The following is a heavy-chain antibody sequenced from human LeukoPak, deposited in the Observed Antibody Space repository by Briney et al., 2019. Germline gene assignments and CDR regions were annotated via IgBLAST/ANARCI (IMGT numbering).Heavy chain of an antibody. D-gene: IGHD3-9*01. CDR2: IYYSGST. J-gene: IGHJ4*02. CDR3: ARAGAQYDITL. V-gene: IGHV4-59*12. CDR1: GGSISGFY. Sequence: SETLSLTCTVSGGSISGFYWSWIRQPPGKGLEWIGHIYYSGSTSYNPSIKSRVTISVDTSKNQFSLKLSSVTAADTAVYYCARAGAQYDITLWGQGTLVTVSS.